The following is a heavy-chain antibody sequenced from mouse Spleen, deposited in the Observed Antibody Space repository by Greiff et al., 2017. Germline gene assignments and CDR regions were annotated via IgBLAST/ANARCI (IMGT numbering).Heavy chain of an antibody. CDR3: ARHEDGNPYYAMDY. D-gene: IGHD2-1*01. CDR2: IWSDGST. J-gene: IGHJ4*01. Sequence: QVQLKETGPGLVAPSQSLSITCTVSGFSLTSYGVHWVRQPPGKGLEWLVVIWSDGSTNYNSALISRLSISKDNSKSQVFLKMNSLQTDDTAMYYCARHEDGNPYYAMDYWGQGTSVTVSS. CDR1: GFSLTSYG. V-gene: IGHV2-6-1*01.